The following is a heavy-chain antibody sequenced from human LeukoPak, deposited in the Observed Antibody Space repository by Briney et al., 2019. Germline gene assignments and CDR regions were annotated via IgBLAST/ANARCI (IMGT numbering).Heavy chain of an antibody. D-gene: IGHD4/OR15-4a*01. V-gene: IGHV1-69*05. J-gene: IGHJ4*02. Sequence: ASVKVSCKASGGTFSSYAISWVRQAPGQGLEWMGGIIPIFGTANYAQKFQGRVTITTDESTSTAYMELSSLRSEDTAVYYCAREEYGDNQGTFDYWGQGTLVTVSS. CDR2: IIPIFGTA. CDR3: AREEYGDNQGTFDY. CDR1: GGTFSSYA.